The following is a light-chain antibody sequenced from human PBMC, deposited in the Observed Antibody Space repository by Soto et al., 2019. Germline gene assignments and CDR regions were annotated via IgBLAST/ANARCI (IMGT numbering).Light chain of an antibody. CDR2: DVS. V-gene: IGLV2-14*01. CDR1: SSDVGGYNY. Sequence: QSALTQPASVSGSPVQSITISCTGTSSDVGGYNYVSWYQQHPDKAPKLMIYDVSNRPSGVSNRFSASKSDSTASLTISGLQAEDEADYYCSSYTSSSTLVFGGGTKLTVL. CDR3: SSYTSSSTLV. J-gene: IGLJ2*01.